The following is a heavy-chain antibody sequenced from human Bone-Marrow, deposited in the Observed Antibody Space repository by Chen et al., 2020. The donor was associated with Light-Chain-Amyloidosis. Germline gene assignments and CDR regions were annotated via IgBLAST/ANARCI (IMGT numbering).Heavy chain of an antibody. CDR2: INYGGDS. V-gene: IGHV4-34*02. CDR1: GGSFTSGYY. J-gene: IGHJ3*02. D-gene: IGHD3-10*01. CDR3: ARSGGNYLSRDAVDR. Sequence: QVRLQQWGAGLLKPSETLSLTCAVYGGSFTSGYYWNWIRQSPQKGQEWIGEINYGGDSTNYNPPLVGRATMSLETSKNQFSLKLTAVTAADTAVYFCARSGGNYLSRDAVDRWGQGTKVIVSS.